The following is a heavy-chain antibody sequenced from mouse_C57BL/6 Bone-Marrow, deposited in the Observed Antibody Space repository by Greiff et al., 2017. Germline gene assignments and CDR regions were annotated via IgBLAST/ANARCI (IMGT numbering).Heavy chain of an antibody. CDR1: GYAFSSSW. D-gene: IGHD1-1*01. CDR3: ARWDTTVVEPDY. V-gene: IGHV1-82*01. CDR2: IYPGAGDT. J-gene: IGHJ2*01. Sequence: VQLQQSGPELVKPGASVKISCKASGYAFSSSWMNWVKQRPGKGLEWIGRIYPGAGDTNYNGKFKGKATLTADKSSSTADMQLSSLTSEDSAVYFCARWDTTVVEPDYWGQGTTLTVSS.